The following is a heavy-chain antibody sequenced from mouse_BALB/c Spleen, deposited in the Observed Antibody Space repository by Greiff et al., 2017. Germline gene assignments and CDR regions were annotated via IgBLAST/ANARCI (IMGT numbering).Heavy chain of an antibody. CDR3: ARGPTTGYAMDY. J-gene: IGHJ4*01. V-gene: IGHV2-6-7*01. CDR1: GFSLTGYG. D-gene: IGHD1-1*01. Sequence: VQGVESGPGLVAPSQSLSITCTVSGFSLTGYGVNWVRQPPGKGLEWLGMIWGDGSTDYNSALKTRLGISKDNSKSQVFLNMNSLQTDDTARYYCARGPTTGYAMDYWGQGTSVTVSS. CDR2: IWGDGST.